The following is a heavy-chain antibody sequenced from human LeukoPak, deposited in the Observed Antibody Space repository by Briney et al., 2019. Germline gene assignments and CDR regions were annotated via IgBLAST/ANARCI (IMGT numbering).Heavy chain of an antibody. D-gene: IGHD3-10*01. CDR1: GGTFSSYA. CDR2: INPNSGGT. CDR3: AESSYLGDWFDP. Sequence: ASVKVSCKASGGTFSSYAISWVRQAPGQGLEWMGWINPNSGGTNYAQKFQGRVTMTRDTSISTAYMELSRLRSDDTAVYYCAESSYLGDWFDPWGQGTLVTVSS. V-gene: IGHV1-2*02. J-gene: IGHJ5*02.